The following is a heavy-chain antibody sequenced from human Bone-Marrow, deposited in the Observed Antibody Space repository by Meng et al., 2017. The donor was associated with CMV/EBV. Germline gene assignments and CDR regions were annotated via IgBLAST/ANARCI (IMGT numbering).Heavy chain of an antibody. CDR2: IYHSGST. V-gene: IGHV4-38-2*02. D-gene: IGHD6-19*01. J-gene: IGHJ5*02. CDR3: ARSGEQWLVRVGFDP. Sequence: SETLSLTCTVSGYSISSGYYWGWIRQPPGKGLEWIGSIYHSGSTYYNPSLKSRVTISVDTSKNQFSLKLSSVTAADTAVYYCARSGEQWLVRVGFDPWSREPWSPSPQ. CDR1: GYSISSGYY.